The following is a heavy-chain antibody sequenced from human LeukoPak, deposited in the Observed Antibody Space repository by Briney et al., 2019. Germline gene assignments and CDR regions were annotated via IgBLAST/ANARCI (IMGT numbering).Heavy chain of an antibody. V-gene: IGHV2-70*11. D-gene: IGHD3-22*01. CDR3: ARTRYYYDSRGTDAFDI. CDR1: GFSLSTSGMC. CDR2: IDWDDDK. Sequence: ESGPTLVKPTQTLTLTCTFSGFSLSTSGMCVSWIRQPPGKALEWLARIDWDDDKYYSTSLKTRLTISKDTSKNQVVLTMTNMDPVDTATYYCARTRYYYDSRGTDAFDIWGQGTMVTVSS. J-gene: IGHJ3*02.